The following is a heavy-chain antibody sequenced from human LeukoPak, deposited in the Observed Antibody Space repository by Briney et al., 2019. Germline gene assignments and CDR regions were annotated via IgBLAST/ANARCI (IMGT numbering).Heavy chain of an antibody. CDR2: VYNSGST. CDR3: ASSGAAWGGYPPHASDI. Sequence: SETLSLTCTVSGDSISSYYWTCIRQPPGKGLEWIGYVYNSGSTDYNPSLKSRVTISVNTSKNQFSLRLNSVTAADTAVYYCASSGAAWGGYPPHASDIWGQGTMVTVSS. V-gene: IGHV4-59*01. J-gene: IGHJ3*02. CDR1: GDSISSYY. D-gene: IGHD3-3*01.